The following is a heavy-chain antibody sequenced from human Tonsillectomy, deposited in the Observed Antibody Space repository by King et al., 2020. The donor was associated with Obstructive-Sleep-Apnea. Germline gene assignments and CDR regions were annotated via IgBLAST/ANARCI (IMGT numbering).Heavy chain of an antibody. CDR3: ARSLDSSGYYYTNY. J-gene: IGHJ4*02. CDR1: GGSISSYY. Sequence: VQLQESGPGLVKPSETLSLTCTVSGGSISSYYWSWIRQPPGKGLEWIGYITYSGSTNYNPSLKSRFTISGETSKNQFSLKLRSVTAADTAVYYCARSLDSSGYYYTNYWGQGTLVTVSS. D-gene: IGHD3-22*01. V-gene: IGHV4-59*08. CDR2: ITYSGST.